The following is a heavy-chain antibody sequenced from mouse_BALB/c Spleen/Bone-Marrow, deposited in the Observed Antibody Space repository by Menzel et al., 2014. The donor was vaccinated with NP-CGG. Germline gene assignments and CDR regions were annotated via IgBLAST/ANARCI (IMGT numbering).Heavy chain of an antibody. J-gene: IGHJ3*01. Sequence: EVKLEESGGGLVKSGGSLKLSCAASGFSFSNYGMSWVRQTPEKSLEWVATISGDGRYTFYSDSVRGRFTISRDNAKYNLYLQLSSLRSADTALYYCARHAYYDQTEVSFVYWGQGTLVTVSA. D-gene: IGHD2-4*01. CDR1: GFSFSNYG. CDR3: ARHAYYDQTEVSFVY. CDR2: ISGDGRYT. V-gene: IGHV5-9-2*01.